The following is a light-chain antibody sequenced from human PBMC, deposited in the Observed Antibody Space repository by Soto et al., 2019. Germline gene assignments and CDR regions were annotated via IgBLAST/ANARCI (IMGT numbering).Light chain of an antibody. CDR2: ANN. Sequence: QSVLTQPPSVSGAPGQTDTISCTGSNSNVGGGYDVHWYQQLPGSAPKLLIYANNNRPSGVPDRFSGSKSGTSASLAITGVQDEDEADYYCQSYGPTLHVVVGGGTKPTVL. CDR3: QSYGPTLHVV. J-gene: IGLJ2*01. CDR1: NSNVGGGYD. V-gene: IGLV1-40*01.